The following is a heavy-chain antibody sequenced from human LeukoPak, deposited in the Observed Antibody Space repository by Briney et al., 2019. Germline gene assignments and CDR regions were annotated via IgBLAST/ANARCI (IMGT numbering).Heavy chain of an antibody. CDR1: GGTFSSYA. D-gene: IGHD3-22*01. V-gene: IGHV1-69*06. CDR3: AREAYYDSNTYYFPFDY. Sequence: SVKVSCKASGGTFSSYAISWVRQAPGQGLEWMGGIIPIFGTANYAQKFQGRVTITADKSTSTAYMELSSLRSDDTAVYYCAREAYYDSNTYYFPFDYWGQETLVTVSS. CDR2: IIPIFGTA. J-gene: IGHJ4*02.